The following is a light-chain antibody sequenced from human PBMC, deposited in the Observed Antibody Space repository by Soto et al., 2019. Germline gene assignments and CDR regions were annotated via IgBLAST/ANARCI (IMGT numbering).Light chain of an antibody. CDR1: QSIRNW. CDR2: DAS. Sequence: DIPMTQSPSTLSATVGDSVTITCRASQSIRNWLAWYQQKPGKAPKFLIYDASSLESGVPTRFRGRGSGTEFTLTITNLQPDDFATYYCQQYHTYSWTFGQGTKVEIK. V-gene: IGKV1-5*01. CDR3: QQYHTYSWT. J-gene: IGKJ1*01.